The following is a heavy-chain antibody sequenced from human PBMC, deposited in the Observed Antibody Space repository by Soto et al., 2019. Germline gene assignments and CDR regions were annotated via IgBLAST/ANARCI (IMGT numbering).Heavy chain of an antibody. CDR1: GFTFSSYA. Sequence: QVQLVESGGGVVQPGRSLRLSCAASGFTFSSYAMHWVRQAPGKGLEWVAVISYDGSNKYYADSVKGRFTISRDNSKNXXDLQMNSLRAGDTAVYYCARDPLWGTAMVLWYFDLWGRGTLVTVSS. CDR2: ISYDGSNK. V-gene: IGHV3-30-3*01. CDR3: ARDPLWGTAMVLWYFDL. D-gene: IGHD5-18*01. J-gene: IGHJ2*01.